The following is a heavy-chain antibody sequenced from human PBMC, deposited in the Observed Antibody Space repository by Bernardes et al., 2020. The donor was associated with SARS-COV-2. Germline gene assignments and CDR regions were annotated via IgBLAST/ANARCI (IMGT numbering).Heavy chain of an antibody. CDR2: IYYSGST. CDR3: ARHKTASSSWYGGAFDI. CDR1: GGSISSYY. V-gene: IGHV4-59*08. D-gene: IGHD6-13*01. Sequence: SETLSLTCTVSGGSISSYYWSWIRQPPGKGLEWIGYIYYSGSTNYNPSLKSRVTISVDTSKNQFSLKLSSVTAADTAVYYCARHKTASSSWYGGAFDIWGQGTMVTVSS. J-gene: IGHJ3*02.